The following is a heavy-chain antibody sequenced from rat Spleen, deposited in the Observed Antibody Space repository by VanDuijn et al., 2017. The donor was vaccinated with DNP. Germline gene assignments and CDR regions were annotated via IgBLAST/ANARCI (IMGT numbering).Heavy chain of an antibody. J-gene: IGHJ3*01. V-gene: IGHV5-58*01. CDR1: GFTFSSYW. CDR3: VRQRVMYTTATGFAY. D-gene: IGHD1-6*01. CDR2: INTDGGST. Sequence: EVKLVETGGGLVQPGRSPKLSCETSGFTFSSYWMYWIRQAPGKGLEWIASINTDGGSTHYPDSVKGRFTISRDNAEDTVYLQMNSLRSEDTATYYCVRQRVMYTTATGFAYWGQGTLVTVSS.